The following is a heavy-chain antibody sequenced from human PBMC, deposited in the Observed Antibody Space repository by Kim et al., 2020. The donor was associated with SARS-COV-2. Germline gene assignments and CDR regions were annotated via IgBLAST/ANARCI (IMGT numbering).Heavy chain of an antibody. CDR3: ARVQLVPYYYYGIDV. J-gene: IGHJ6*02. CDR1: GFTFSSYS. CDR2: ISSSSSYI. V-gene: IGHV3-21*01. D-gene: IGHD6-6*01. Sequence: GGSLRLSCAASGFTFSSYSMNWVRQAPGKGLEWVSSISSSSSYIYYADSVKGRFTISRDNAKNSLYLQMNSLRAEDTAVYYCARVQLVPYYYYGIDVWGQGTMVTVSS.